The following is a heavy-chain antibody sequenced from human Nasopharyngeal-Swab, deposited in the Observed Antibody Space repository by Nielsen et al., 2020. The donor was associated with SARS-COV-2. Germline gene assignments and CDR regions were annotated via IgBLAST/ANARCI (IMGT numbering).Heavy chain of an antibody. J-gene: IGHJ3*01. V-gene: IGHV3-7*03. D-gene: IGHD4-17*01. Sequence: GGSLRLSCAASGFTFSSYWMSWVRQAPGKGLEWVANINGDGSEKYYVDSVKGRFTITSDNAKRSVYLQMNSLRVEDTAMYYCTRGHYDDYGGQGTMVTVSS. CDR2: INGDGSEK. CDR3: TRGHYDDY. CDR1: GFTFSSYW.